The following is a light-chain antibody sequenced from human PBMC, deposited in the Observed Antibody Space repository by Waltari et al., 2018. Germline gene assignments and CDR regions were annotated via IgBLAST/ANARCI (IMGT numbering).Light chain of an antibody. CDR2: DVS. CDR1: QSIGRK. V-gene: IGKV1-5*01. J-gene: IGKJ1*01. CDR3: QHYYTSSWT. Sequence: IQMTQSPSTLSASVGDRVTITCRASQSIGRKLAWYHQKPGKAPNLLIYDVSSFESGVPSRFTGSGSGTEFTLTISNLQPDDFATYYCQHYYTSSWTFGQGTKVEIK.